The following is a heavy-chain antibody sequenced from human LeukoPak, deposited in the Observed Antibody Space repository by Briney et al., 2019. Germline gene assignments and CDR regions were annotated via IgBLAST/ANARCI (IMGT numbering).Heavy chain of an antibody. D-gene: IGHD3-9*01. CDR2: INEDGGDK. Sequence: GGSLRLSCAASGFTFNTYWMSWVRQAPGKGLEWVASINEDGGDKYYVDSLKGRFTISRDNVKNSLYLQMSSLRAEDTALYYCARGLHDILTGFADAFDIWGQGTMVTVSS. V-gene: IGHV3-7*01. CDR1: GFTFNTYW. J-gene: IGHJ3*02. CDR3: ARGLHDILTGFADAFDI.